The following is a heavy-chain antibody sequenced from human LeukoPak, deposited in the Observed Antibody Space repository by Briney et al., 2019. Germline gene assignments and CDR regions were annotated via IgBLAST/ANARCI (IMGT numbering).Heavy chain of an antibody. D-gene: IGHD6-19*01. Sequence: GGSLRLSCAASGFTLSSYWMHWVRQGPGKGLVWVSRINSDGNSISYADSVKGRFTISRDNAKNSLYLQMNSLRAEDTAVYYCARPYSSGWYGGFDLWGRGTLVTVSS. J-gene: IGHJ2*01. CDR3: ARPYSSGWYGGFDL. CDR2: INSDGNSI. CDR1: GFTLSSYW. V-gene: IGHV3-74*01.